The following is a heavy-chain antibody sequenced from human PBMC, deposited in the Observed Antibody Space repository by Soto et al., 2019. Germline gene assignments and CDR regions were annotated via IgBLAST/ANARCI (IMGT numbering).Heavy chain of an antibody. CDR2: ISSSGSTI. Sequence: XGSLKLSCAASGFTFSSYEMNWVRQAPGKGLEWVSYISSSGSTIYYADSVKGRFTISRDNAKNSLYLQMNSLRAEDTAVYYCARRYSYGLPPAYYYGMDAWRQGTTFTVSS. J-gene: IGHJ6*02. CDR1: GFTFSSYE. V-gene: IGHV3-48*03. D-gene: IGHD5-18*01. CDR3: ARRYSYGLPPAYYYGMDA.